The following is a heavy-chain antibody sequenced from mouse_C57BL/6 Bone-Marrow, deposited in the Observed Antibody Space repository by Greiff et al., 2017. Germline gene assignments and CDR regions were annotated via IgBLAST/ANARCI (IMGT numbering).Heavy chain of an antibody. CDR2: IYPRSGNT. Sequence: QVQLQQSGAELARPGASVKLSCKASGYTFTSYGISWVKQRTGQGLEWIGEIYPRSGNTYYNEKFKGKATLTAAKSSSTAYRELRSLTSEDSAVYFCARLPDWEDAMDYGGQGTSVTVSS. J-gene: IGHJ4*01. CDR1: GYTFTSYG. CDR3: ARLPDWEDAMDY. V-gene: IGHV1-81*01. D-gene: IGHD4-1*01.